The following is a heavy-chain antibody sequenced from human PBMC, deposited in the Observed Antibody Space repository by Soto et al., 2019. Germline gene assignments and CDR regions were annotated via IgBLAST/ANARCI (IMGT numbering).Heavy chain of an antibody. V-gene: IGHV3-30*03. Sequence: VQLLESGGGVVQPGRSLRLSCTASGFTFSDFAMHWVRQAPGKGLEWVAVVSYDEPKKDYLDSVKGRFTISRDNSKNKLYLQMNSRRAEDSATYYCARDPPNCPGDSCYPSDWGQMTMVTVSS. CDR1: GFTFSDFA. CDR3: ARDPPNCPGDSCYPSD. J-gene: IGHJ3*01. D-gene: IGHD2-15*01. CDR2: VSYDEPKK.